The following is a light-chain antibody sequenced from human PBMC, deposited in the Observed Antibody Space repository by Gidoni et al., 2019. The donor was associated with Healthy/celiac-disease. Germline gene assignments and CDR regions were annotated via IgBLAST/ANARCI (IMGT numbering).Light chain of an antibody. CDR1: QSVSSN. CDR3: QQYNNWHSGT. Sequence: EIVMTQSPATLSVSPGERATLSCRASQSVSSNLAWYQQKPGQAPRLLIYGASTRDTGIPTRFSGSGSGTEFTLTISILQSEDFAVYYCQQYNNWHSGTFGQGTKVEIK. CDR2: GAS. J-gene: IGKJ1*01. V-gene: IGKV3-15*01.